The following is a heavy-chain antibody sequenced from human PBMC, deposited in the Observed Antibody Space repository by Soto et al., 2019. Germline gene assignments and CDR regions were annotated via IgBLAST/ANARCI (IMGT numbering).Heavy chain of an antibody. CDR3: ARGGHVVGVNAAVDF. Sequence: QVQLVQSGAEVKKPGTSVKVSCKASGDTFTDYYIHWVRQAPGQGLEWMGTVNPSGGHTTYAQHCLRRMTTSXXXSXXTLYREPTSLTAEATSVYYCARGGHVVGVNAAVDFWGRGTLVTVSS. V-gene: IGHV1-46*01. CDR2: VNPSGGHT. J-gene: IGHJ4*02. D-gene: IGHD2-21*01. CDR1: GDTFTDYY.